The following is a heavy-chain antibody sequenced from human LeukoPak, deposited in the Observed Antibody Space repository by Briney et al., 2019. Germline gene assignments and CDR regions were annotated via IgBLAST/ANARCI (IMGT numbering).Heavy chain of an antibody. CDR2: ITRSNYI. Sequence: GGSLRLSCAASGFTFSSYSMNWVRQAPGKGLEWVSSITRSNYIYYADSVKGRFTISRDNAKNSLYLQMNSLRAEDTAVYYCARDLFDSSTSPYYYMDVWGKGTTVTISS. J-gene: IGHJ6*03. CDR3: ARDLFDSSTSPYYYMDV. D-gene: IGHD2-2*01. V-gene: IGHV3-21*04. CDR1: GFTFSSYS.